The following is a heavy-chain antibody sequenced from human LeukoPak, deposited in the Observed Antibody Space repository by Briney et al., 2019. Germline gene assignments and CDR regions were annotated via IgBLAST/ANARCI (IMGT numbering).Heavy chain of an antibody. CDR1: GYTFTSYA. CDR2: INAGNGNS. V-gene: IGHV1-3*01. CDR3: ASTLQARGVTEYFQH. Sequence: ASVKVSCKASGYTFTSYAMHWVRQAPGQRLEWMGWINAGNGNSKYSQKFQGRVTITRDTSASTAYMELSSLRSEDTAVYYCASTLQARGVTEYFQHWGQGTLVTVSS. J-gene: IGHJ1*01. D-gene: IGHD3-10*01.